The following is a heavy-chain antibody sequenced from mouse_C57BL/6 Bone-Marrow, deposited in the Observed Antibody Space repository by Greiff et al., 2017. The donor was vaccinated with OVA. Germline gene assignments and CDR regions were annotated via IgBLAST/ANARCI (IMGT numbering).Heavy chain of an antibody. J-gene: IGHJ4*01. CDR3: ARMGGYYGYAMDY. Sequence: EVQGVESGGGLVKPGGSLKLSCAASGFTFSDYGMHWVRQAPEKGLEWVAYISSGSSTIYYADTVKGRFTISRDNAKNTLFLQMTSLRSEDTAMYYCARMGGYYGYAMDYWGQGTSVTVSS. CDR2: ISSGSSTI. CDR1: GFTFSDYG. D-gene: IGHD2-3*01. V-gene: IGHV5-17*01.